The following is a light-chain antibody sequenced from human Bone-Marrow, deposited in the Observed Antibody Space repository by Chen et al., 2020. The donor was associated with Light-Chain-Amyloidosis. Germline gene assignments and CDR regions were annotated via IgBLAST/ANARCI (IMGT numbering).Light chain of an antibody. Sequence: DVVMTQSPLSLPVTLGQPASISCRSTQSLVNIDGNTYLSWFQQRPGQSPRRLIYKVSNRDVGVPDRFSGSGSGTDFTLKISGVEAEDVGVYYCMQGTHWPLTFGGGTNVEIK. CDR3: MQGTHWPLT. V-gene: IGKV2-30*01. J-gene: IGKJ4*01. CDR2: KVS. CDR1: QSLVNIDGNTY.